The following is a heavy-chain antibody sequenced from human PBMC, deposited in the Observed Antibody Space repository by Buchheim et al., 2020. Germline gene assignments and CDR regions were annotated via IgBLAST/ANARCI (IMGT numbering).Heavy chain of an antibody. Sequence: QVQLVQSGAEVKKPGASVKISCKASGYTFTINYIHWVRQAPGQGLEWMGIITPSGGSTSYAQKFQGRVTMTRDTSTSTVYMELSSLRSEDTAVYYCARDLQVAGVRKDVFDIWGQGT. D-gene: IGHD2-15*01. CDR1: GYTFTINY. CDR2: ITPSGGST. CDR3: ARDLQVAGVRKDVFDI. V-gene: IGHV1-46*01. J-gene: IGHJ3*02.